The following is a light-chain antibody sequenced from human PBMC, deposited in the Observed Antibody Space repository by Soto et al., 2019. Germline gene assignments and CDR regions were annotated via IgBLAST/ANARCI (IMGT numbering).Light chain of an antibody. CDR3: QQYGNSLPWT. CDR1: QIVSNNY. Sequence: EIVLTRSPGTLSLSPGEGATLSCRTSQIVSNNYLAWYQQKPGQAPRLLVYGASRRATGIPDRFSGSGSGKDFTLTISRLEPEDFAVYYCQQYGNSLPWTFGQGTKVDIK. V-gene: IGKV3-20*01. CDR2: GAS. J-gene: IGKJ1*01.